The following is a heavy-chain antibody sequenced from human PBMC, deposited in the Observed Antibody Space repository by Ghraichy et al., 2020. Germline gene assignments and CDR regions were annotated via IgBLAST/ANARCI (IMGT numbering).Heavy chain of an antibody. D-gene: IGHD4-17*01. CDR2: IWYDGSNK. CDR1: GFTFSSYG. V-gene: IGHV3-33*08. Sequence: GESLNISCAASGFTFSSYGMHWVRQAPGKGLEWVAVIWYDGSNKYYADSVKGRFTISRDNSKNTLYLQMNSLRAEDTAVYYCARAPSYGDPHFDYWGQGTLVTVSS. J-gene: IGHJ4*02. CDR3: ARAPSYGDPHFDY.